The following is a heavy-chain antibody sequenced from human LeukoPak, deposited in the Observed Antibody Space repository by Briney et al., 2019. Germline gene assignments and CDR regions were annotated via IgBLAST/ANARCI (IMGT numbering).Heavy chain of an antibody. CDR3: ARGGYYYDSSGYYYEPYFDY. CDR2: IIPIFGTA. J-gene: IGHJ4*02. D-gene: IGHD3-22*01. Sequence: SVKVSCKASGGTFSSYAISWVRQAPGQGLEWMGGIIPIFGTANYARKFQGRVTITADESTSTAYMELSSLRSEDTAVYYCARGGYYYDSSGYYYEPYFDYWGQGTLATVSS. V-gene: IGHV1-69*01. CDR1: GGTFSSYA.